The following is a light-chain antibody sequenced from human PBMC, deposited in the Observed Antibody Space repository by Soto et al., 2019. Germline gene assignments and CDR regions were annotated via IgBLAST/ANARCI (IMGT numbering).Light chain of an antibody. CDR3: QQRYSIPRT. Sequence: DTQMTQSPSXLSASVGDRVTITGRASQSISNYLNWYQQKPGKAPKLLMYGASSLQSGVPSRFSGSGSGTEFTFTLTISSLQPADFATYYCQQRYSIPRTFGQGTNVDIK. V-gene: IGKV1-39*01. CDR2: GAS. J-gene: IGKJ1*01. CDR1: QSISNY.